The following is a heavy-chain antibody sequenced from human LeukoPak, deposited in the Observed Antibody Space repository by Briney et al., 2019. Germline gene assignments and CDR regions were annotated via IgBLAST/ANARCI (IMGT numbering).Heavy chain of an antibody. CDR1: GFTFSSYE. D-gene: IGHD2-15*01. V-gene: IGHV3-48*03. CDR2: TSSSGSTI. CDR3: ARVPTVGSGGYQFDY. Sequence: QPGGPLRLSCAASGFTFSSYEMNWVRQAPGKGLEWVSYTSSSGSTIYYADSVKGRFTISRDNAKKSLYLQMNSLRAEDTAVYCARVPTVGSGGYQFDYWGQGTLVTVSS. J-gene: IGHJ4*02.